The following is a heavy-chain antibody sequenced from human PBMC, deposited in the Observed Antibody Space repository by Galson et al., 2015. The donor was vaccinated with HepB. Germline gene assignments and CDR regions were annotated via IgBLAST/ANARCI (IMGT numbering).Heavy chain of an antibody. CDR3: ARDGGGYSSSWYPSYFDY. D-gene: IGHD6-13*01. V-gene: IGHV4-31*03. J-gene: IGHJ4*02. CDR1: GGSISSGGYY. Sequence: TLSLTCTVSGGSISSGGYYWSWIRQHPGKGLEWIGYIYYSGSTYYNPSLKSRVTISVDTSKNQFSLKLSSVTAADTAVYYCARDGGGYSSSWYPSYFDYWGQGTLVTVSS. CDR2: IYYSGST.